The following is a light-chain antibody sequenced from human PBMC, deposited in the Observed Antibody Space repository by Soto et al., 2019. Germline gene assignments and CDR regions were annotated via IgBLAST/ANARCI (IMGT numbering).Light chain of an antibody. CDR1: TSNIGRNT. V-gene: IGLV1-44*01. CDR2: RND. CDR3: EAWDDRLYGYV. J-gene: IGLJ1*01. Sequence: SVLTQPPSASGTPGQRVTISCSGSTSNIGRNTVNWYQQLPGTAPKLLIYRNDQRPSGVPDRFSGSKSGTSASLAISGLQSEDEADYYCEAWDDRLYGYVFGTGTKVTVL.